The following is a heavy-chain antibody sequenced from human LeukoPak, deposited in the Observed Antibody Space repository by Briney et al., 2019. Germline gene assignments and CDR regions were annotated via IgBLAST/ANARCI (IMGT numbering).Heavy chain of an antibody. CDR1: GFTFSNAW. J-gene: IGHJ1*01. CDR2: IKTKPNGGTT. CDR3: TARYCRSTSCYGEYFQR. Sequence: GGSLRLSCAASGFTFSNAWMSWVRQAPGKGLEWFAGIKTKPNGGTTDYAAPVKGRFTISRDDSKNTLYLQMNSLKTEDTAVYYCTARYCRSTSCYGEYFQRWGQGTLVTVSS. D-gene: IGHD2-2*01. V-gene: IGHV3-15*01.